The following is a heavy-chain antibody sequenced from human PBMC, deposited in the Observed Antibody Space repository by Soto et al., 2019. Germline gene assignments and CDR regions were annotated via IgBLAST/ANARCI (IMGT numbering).Heavy chain of an antibody. Sequence: GASVKVSCKASVYTFTSYDINWVRQATGQGLEWMGWMNPNSGITGYAQKFQGRVTMTRNTSISTAYMELSSLRSEDTAVYYCARGPSGSYYNGDGMDVWGQGTTVTVSS. CDR3: ARGPSGSYYNGDGMDV. J-gene: IGHJ6*02. CDR1: VYTFTSYD. D-gene: IGHD1-26*01. CDR2: MNPNSGIT. V-gene: IGHV1-8*01.